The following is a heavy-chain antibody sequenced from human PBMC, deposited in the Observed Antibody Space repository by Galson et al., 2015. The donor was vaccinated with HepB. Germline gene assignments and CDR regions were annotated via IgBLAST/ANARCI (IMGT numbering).Heavy chain of an antibody. Sequence: SVKVSCKASGYTFTGYYMHWVRQAPGQGLEWMGWINPNSGGTNYAQKFQGRVTMTRDTSISTAYMELSRLRSDDTAVYYCARERVSSIAARPSYFDYWGQGTLVTVSS. D-gene: IGHD6-6*01. V-gene: IGHV1-2*02. CDR3: ARERVSSIAARPSYFDY. CDR1: GYTFTGYY. J-gene: IGHJ4*02. CDR2: INPNSGGT.